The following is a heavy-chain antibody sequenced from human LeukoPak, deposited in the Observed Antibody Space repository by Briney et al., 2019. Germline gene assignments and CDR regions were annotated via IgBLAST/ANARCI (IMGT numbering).Heavy chain of an antibody. J-gene: IGHJ4*02. CDR3: AKDRRYSGYDAVDY. D-gene: IGHD5-12*01. CDR2: ISGDGGST. CDR1: RFTFSNYA. V-gene: IGHV3-43*02. Sequence: GGSLRLSCAASRFTFSNYAMHWVRQAPGKGLEWVSLISGDGGSTYYADSVKGRFTISRDNSKNSLYLQMNSLRTEDTALYYCAKDRRYSGYDAVDYWGQGTLVTVSS.